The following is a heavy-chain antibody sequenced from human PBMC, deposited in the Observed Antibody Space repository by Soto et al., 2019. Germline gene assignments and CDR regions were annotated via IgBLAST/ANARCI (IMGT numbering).Heavy chain of an antibody. V-gene: IGHV4-59*01. CDR3: ARAPMVLTRSYFDS. CDR2: MSSSGNT. D-gene: IGHD3-22*01. J-gene: IGHJ4*02. Sequence: SETLSLTCTVSDCSISNFYWSWVRQPPGKGLEWIGYMSSSGNTNYNPSIKSRVSISVDTSKNQFSLNLTSVTAADTAVYYCARAPMVLTRSYFDSWGQGTPVTVSS. CDR1: DCSISNFY.